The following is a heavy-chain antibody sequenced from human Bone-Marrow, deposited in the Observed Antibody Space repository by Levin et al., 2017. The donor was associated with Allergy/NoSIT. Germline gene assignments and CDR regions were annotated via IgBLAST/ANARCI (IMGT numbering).Heavy chain of an antibody. V-gene: IGHV3-23*01. J-gene: IGHJ6*04. CDR2: LDGSSGKT. D-gene: IGHD4-17*01. Sequence: LAGGSLRLSCRISGFIFADYAMSWVRRAPGRGLEWVSSLDGSSGKTLYADSVKGRFTISREYSKDTLFLQMNSLRAEDTARYYCVKAETTVMLDYSSFDVWGEGTAVTVSS. CDR1: GFIFADYA. CDR3: VKAETTVMLDYSSFDV.